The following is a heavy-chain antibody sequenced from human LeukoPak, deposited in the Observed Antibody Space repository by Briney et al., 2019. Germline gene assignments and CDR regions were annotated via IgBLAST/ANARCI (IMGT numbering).Heavy chain of an antibody. Sequence: SETLSLTCAVSGGSISRSNWGSGVRQPPGKGREGIGEIYHRGSTNYNPPPKIRATIPLNNSKNHFSLKWTPVTAPTPAVIYWPATYGDYVFDYWGQGTLVTVSS. CDR2: IYHRGST. CDR3: PATYGDYVFDY. CDR1: GGSISRSNW. D-gene: IGHD4-17*01. V-gene: IGHV4-4*02. J-gene: IGHJ4*02.